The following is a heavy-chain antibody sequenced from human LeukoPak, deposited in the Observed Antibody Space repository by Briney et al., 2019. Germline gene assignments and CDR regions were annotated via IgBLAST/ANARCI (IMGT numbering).Heavy chain of an antibody. CDR2: FDPEDGET. V-gene: IGHV1-24*01. J-gene: IGHJ5*02. CDR1: GYTLTELS. Sequence: ASVKVSCKVSGYTLTELSMHWVRQAPGKGLEWMGGFDPEDGETIYAQKFQGRVTMTEDTSTDTAYMELSSLRSEDTAVYYCATGRLITMDPNWFDPWGQGTLVTVSS. D-gene: IGHD3-10*01. CDR3: ATGRLITMDPNWFDP.